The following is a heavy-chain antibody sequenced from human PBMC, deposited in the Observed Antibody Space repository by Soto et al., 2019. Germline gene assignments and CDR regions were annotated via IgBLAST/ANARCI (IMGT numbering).Heavy chain of an antibody. Sequence: PGGSLRLSCATSGFTFSNYAMSWVRQAPGKGLEWVSAISGSGGSTYSADSVKGRFTISRDNSRDTLYLQMNSLRAEDTAVYYCASHSSSWYGDYYYYMDVWGKGTTVTVSS. J-gene: IGHJ6*03. CDR3: ASHSSSWYGDYYYYMDV. D-gene: IGHD6-13*01. CDR1: GFTFSNYA. V-gene: IGHV3-23*01. CDR2: ISGSGGST.